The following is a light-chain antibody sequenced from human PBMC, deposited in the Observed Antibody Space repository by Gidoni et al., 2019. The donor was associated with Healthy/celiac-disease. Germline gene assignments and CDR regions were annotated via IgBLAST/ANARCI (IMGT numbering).Light chain of an antibody. CDR3: CSYAGSYVV. CDR1: STDVGGHNY. J-gene: IGLJ2*01. CDR2: DVS. V-gene: IGLV2-11*01. Sequence: SALTQPRSVSVSPGQSVTISCTGTSTDVGGHNYVSWYLQHPVKAPKLIIYDVSKRPSGVPDRFSGSKSGNTASLTISGLQAEDESDYFCCSYAGSYVVFGGGTKLTVL.